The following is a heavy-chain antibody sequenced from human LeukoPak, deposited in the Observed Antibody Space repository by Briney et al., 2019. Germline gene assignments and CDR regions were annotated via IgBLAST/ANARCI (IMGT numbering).Heavy chain of an antibody. CDR1: GYSISSGYY. Sequence: SETLSLTCAVSGYSISSGYYWGWIRQPPGKGLEWIGSIYHSESTYYNPSLKSRVTISVDTSKNQFSLKLSSVTAADTAVYYCARASITMVRGVIQGPNWFDPWGQGTLVTVSS. CDR2: IYHSEST. CDR3: ARASITMVRGVIQGPNWFDP. V-gene: IGHV4-38-2*01. J-gene: IGHJ5*02. D-gene: IGHD3-10*01.